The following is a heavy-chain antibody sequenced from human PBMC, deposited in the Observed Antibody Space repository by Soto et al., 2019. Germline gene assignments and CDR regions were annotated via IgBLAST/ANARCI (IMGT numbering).Heavy chain of an antibody. CDR3: ARGIFLATASAYFDY. Sequence: WTWIRQPPGQGLEWIGYIYYSGTTYYSPSLKSRVTISIDTSDNQFSLKMNSVTAADTAVYYCARGIFLATASAYFDYWGQGALVTVSS. D-gene: IGHD5-18*01. J-gene: IGHJ4*02. CDR2: IYYSGTT. V-gene: IGHV4-31*02.